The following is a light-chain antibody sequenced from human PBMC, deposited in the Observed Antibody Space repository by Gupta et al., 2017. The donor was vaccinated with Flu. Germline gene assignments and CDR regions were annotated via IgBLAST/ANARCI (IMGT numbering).Light chain of an antibody. CDR3: QVWDTSSGHPWV. J-gene: IGLJ3*02. CDR1: NNGSNS. Sequence: KTARMTWERNNNGSNSVQWYQQRPGQAPVLVIYDDSDRPSGNPERFSGSNSGNTATLTVSRVEARDEADYYCQVWDTSSGHPWVFGGGTKLTVL. CDR2: DDS. V-gene: IGLV3-21*03.